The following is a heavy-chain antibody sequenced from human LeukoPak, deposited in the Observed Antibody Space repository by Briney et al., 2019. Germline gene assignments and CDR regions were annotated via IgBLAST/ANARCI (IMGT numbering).Heavy chain of an antibody. CDR3: ATYVNWVAGDV. Sequence: GGSLRLSCAVSEFTLSSHWVRWVRQSPGKGLEWVANIKDDGSEKYYVDSVKGRFNISRDNANNSLYLQMNSLRAEDTAVYYCATYVNWVAGDVYGQGTTVSVSS. J-gene: IGHJ6*02. D-gene: IGHD1-1*01. CDR1: EFTLSSHW. V-gene: IGHV3-7*01. CDR2: IKDDGSEK.